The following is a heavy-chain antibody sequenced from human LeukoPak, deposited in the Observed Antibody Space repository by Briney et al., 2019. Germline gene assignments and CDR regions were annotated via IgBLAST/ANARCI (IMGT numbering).Heavy chain of an antibody. Sequence: GGSLRLSCAASGFTFDDYAMHWVRQAPGKGLEWVSGISWNSGSIGYADSVKGRFTISRDNAKNSLYLQMNSLRAEDMALYYCAKGGPAPRHSGYGGWFDPWGQGTLVTVSS. V-gene: IGHV3-9*03. D-gene: IGHD5-12*01. CDR1: GFTFDDYA. CDR2: ISWNSGSI. CDR3: AKGGPAPRHSGYGGWFDP. J-gene: IGHJ5*02.